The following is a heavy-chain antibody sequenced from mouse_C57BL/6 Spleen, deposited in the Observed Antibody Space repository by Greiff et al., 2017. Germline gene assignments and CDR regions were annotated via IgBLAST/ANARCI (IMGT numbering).Heavy chain of an antibody. V-gene: IGHV1-64*01. D-gene: IGHD2-4*01. CDR3: ARKEGYDYDGEAMDY. Sequence: QVQLQQPGAELVKPGASVTLSCKASGYTFTSYWMHWVKQRPGQGLEWIGMIHPNSGSTNYNEKFKSKATLTVDKSSSTAYMQLSSLTSEDSAVYYCARKEGYDYDGEAMDYWGQGTSVTGSS. J-gene: IGHJ4*01. CDR2: IHPNSGST. CDR1: GYTFTSYW.